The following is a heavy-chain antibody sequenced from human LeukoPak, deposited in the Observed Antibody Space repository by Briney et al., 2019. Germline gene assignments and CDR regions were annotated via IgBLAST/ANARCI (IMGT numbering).Heavy chain of an antibody. CDR1: NYNFGDYG. D-gene: IGHD1-26*01. J-gene: IGHJ4*02. Sequence: GASVKVSCKAANYNFGDYGIYWVRQAPGQGLEWMGWISAYSGRTASLQKFQGRITMTIDTSTSTAYVEVRNLKYDDTAVYYCARGGGSRAKDLAAEFWGQGSLVTVSS. V-gene: IGHV1-18*01. CDR3: ARGGGSRAKDLAAEF. CDR2: ISAYSGRT.